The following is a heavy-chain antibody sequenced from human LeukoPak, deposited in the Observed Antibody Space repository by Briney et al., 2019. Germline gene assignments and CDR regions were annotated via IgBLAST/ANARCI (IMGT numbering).Heavy chain of an antibody. D-gene: IGHD1-20*01. CDR3: ARGKPVTGTPDYYSYGMDV. Sequence: GGSLRLSCAASGFTFSSYSMNWVRQAPGKGLEWVSSISSSSSYIYYADSVKGRFTISRDNAKNSLYLQMNSLRAEDTALYYCARGKPVTGTPDYYSYGMDVWGQGTMVTVSS. J-gene: IGHJ6*02. CDR1: GFTFSSYS. V-gene: IGHV3-21*04. CDR2: ISSSSSYI.